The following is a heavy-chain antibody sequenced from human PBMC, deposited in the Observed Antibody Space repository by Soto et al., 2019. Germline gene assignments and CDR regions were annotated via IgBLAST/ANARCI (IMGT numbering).Heavy chain of an antibody. CDR1: GFVVSNVY. D-gene: IGHD3-10*01. V-gene: IGHV3-53*02. CDR2: VYSGGDT. CDR3: ALTTSWFDWYFDL. J-gene: IGHJ2*01. Sequence: EVQLVETGGALVQPGGSLRLSCAVSGFVVSNVYMSWVRHAPGERLEWISVVYSGGDTYYADSVKGRFTISRDNSKNTVYLQMSRLRPDDTAVYYCALTTSWFDWYFDLWGRGTLVTVSS.